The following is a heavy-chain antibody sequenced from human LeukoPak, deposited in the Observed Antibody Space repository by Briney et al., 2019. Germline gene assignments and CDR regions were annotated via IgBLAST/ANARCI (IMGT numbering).Heavy chain of an antibody. V-gene: IGHV1-69*04. CDR3: ARDPRRDHYYYYGMDV. Sequence: ASVKVPCKASGGTFSSYAISWVRQAPGQGLEWMGRIIPILGIANYAQKFQGRVTITADKSTSTAYMELSSLRSEDTAVYYCARDPRRDHYYYYGMDVWGQGTTVTVSS. CDR2: IIPILGIA. J-gene: IGHJ6*02. CDR1: GGTFSSYA.